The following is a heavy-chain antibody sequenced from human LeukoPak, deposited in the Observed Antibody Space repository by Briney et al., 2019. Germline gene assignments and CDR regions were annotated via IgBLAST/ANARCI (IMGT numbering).Heavy chain of an antibody. J-gene: IGHJ4*02. CDR2: VSGSGRGENT. D-gene: IGHD5-24*01. CDR1: GFIFSSYS. CDR3: AKSGYNRFDY. Sequence: GGSLRLSCAASGFIFSSYSMNWVRQAPGKGLEWVSNVSGSGRGENTYYADSVKGRFTISRDNSKNTLILQMNSLRAEDTAVYYCAKSGYNRFDYWGQGILVTVSS. V-gene: IGHV3-23*01.